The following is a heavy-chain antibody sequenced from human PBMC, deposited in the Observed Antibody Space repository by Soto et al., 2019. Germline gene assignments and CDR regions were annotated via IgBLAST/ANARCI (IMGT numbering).Heavy chain of an antibody. J-gene: IGHJ5*02. CDR1: GYSFTSYW. D-gene: IGHD2-15*01. Sequence: EVQLVQSGAEVKKPGESLKISCKGSGYSFTSYWIGWVRQMPGKGLEWMGIIYPGDSDTRYSPSFQGQVTISADKSISTAYLQWSSLKASDIAMYYCARVRDIVVVVAAPNWFDPWGQGTLVTVSS. CDR2: IYPGDSDT. V-gene: IGHV5-51*03. CDR3: ARVRDIVVVVAAPNWFDP.